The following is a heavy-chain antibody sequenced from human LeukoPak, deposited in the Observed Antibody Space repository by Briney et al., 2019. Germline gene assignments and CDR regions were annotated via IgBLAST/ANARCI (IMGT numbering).Heavy chain of an antibody. Sequence: GGSLRLSCAASGFTFDDYGMSWVRQAPGKGLEWASGINWNGGSTGYADSVKGRFTISRDNAKNSLYLQMNSLRAEDTALYHCARGIYDYVWGSYRYTEHWFDPWGQGTLVTVSS. CDR2: INWNGGST. V-gene: IGHV3-20*01. D-gene: IGHD3-16*02. CDR1: GFTFDDYG. CDR3: ARGIYDYVWGSYRYTEHWFDP. J-gene: IGHJ5*02.